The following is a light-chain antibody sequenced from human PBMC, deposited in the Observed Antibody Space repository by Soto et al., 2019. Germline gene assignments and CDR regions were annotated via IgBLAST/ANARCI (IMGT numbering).Light chain of an antibody. V-gene: IGLV2-14*01. CDR3: SSYSSTSTPWV. J-gene: IGLJ3*02. CDR2: EVT. Sequence: SVLTQPASVSGSPGQSITIFYPGTSSDVGAYKFVSWYRHHPGRAPQVMIYEVTNRPSGVSSRFSGSKSGNTASLTISGLQPEDEGDYYCSSYSSTSTPWVFGGGTK. CDR1: SSDVGAYKF.